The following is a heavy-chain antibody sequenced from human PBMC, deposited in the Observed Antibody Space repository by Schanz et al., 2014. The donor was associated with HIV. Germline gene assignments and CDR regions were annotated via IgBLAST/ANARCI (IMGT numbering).Heavy chain of an antibody. D-gene: IGHD2-2*01. CDR1: GYTFTDYF. CDR3: ARDRGSISWMGRAFDI. V-gene: IGHV1-2*02. J-gene: IGHJ3*02. CDR2: MNPNSGVT. Sequence: QVQLVQSGAAVKKPGASVKVSCKASGYTFTDYFVHWVRQAPGQGLEWMGWMNPNSGVTEDAQKFQGRVTMTRDTSISTAYMEVSRLRSDDTAVYYCARDRGSISWMGRAFDIWGQGTMVTVSS.